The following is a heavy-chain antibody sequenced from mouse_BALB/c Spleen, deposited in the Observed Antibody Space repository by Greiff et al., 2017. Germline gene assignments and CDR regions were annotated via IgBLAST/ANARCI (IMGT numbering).Heavy chain of an antibody. CDR2: ISYSGST. CDR3: ASGNYEGAMDY. Sequence: EVQLQESGPGLVKPSQSLSLTCTVTGYSITSDYAWNWIRQFPGNKLEWMGYISYSGSTSYNPSLKSRISITRDTSKNQFFLQLNSVTTEDTATYYCASGNYEGAMDYWGQGTSVTVSS. V-gene: IGHV3-2*02. D-gene: IGHD2-1*01. J-gene: IGHJ4*01. CDR1: GYSITSDYA.